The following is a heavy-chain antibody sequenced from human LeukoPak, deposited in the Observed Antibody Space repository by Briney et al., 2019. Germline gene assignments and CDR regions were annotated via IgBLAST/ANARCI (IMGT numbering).Heavy chain of an antibody. CDR1: GGSFSGYY. V-gene: IGHV4-34*01. J-gene: IGHJ5*02. Sequence: SETLSLTCAVYGGSFSGYYWSWIRQPPGKGLEWIGEINHSGSTNYNPSLKSRVTISVDTSKNQLSLKLSSVTAADTAVYYCARRTIAAAGWFDPWGQGTLVTVSS. CDR3: ARRTIAAAGWFDP. CDR2: INHSGST. D-gene: IGHD6-13*01.